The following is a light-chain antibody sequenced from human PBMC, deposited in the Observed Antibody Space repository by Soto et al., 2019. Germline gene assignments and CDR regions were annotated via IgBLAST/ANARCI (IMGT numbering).Light chain of an antibody. J-gene: IGKJ5*01. CDR3: MQALQTLSIT. CDR1: HSLLHSNGYNY. CDR2: LGS. Sequence: DIVMTQSPLSLPVTPGEPASISCSSSHSLLHSNGYNYLDWYLQKPGQSPQLLIYLGSNRASGVPDRFSGSGSGTDFTLKISRVEAEDVGVYYCMQALQTLSITFGQGTRLEIK. V-gene: IGKV2-28*01.